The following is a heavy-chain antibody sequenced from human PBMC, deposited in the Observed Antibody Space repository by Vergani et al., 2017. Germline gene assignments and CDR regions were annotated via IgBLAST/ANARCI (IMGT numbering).Heavy chain of an antibody. CDR3: TTVRYCTNGVCYAHPQYPLAYCGGDCYSGDAFDI. V-gene: IGHV3-15*07. CDR2: IKSKTDGGTT. CDR1: GFTFSNAW. J-gene: IGHJ3*02. Sequence: EVQLVESGGGLVKPGGSLRLSCAASGFTFSNAWMNWVRQAPGKGLEWVGRIKSKTDGGTTDYAAPVKGRFTISRDDSKNTLYLQMNSLKTEDTAVYYCTTVRYCTNGVCYAHPQYPLAYCGGDCYSGDAFDIWGQGTMVTVSS. D-gene: IGHD2-21*02.